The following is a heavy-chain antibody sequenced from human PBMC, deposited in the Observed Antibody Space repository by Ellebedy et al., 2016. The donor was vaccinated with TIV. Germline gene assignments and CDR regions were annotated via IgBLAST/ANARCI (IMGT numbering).Heavy chain of an antibody. J-gene: IGHJ4*02. Sequence: ASVKVSCXASGYTFTGYYMHWVRQAPGQGLEWMGWINPNSGGTNYAQKFQGRVTMTRDTSISTAYMELSRLRSDDTAVYYCARDPPKPLYSSGWYLLDYWGQGTLVTVSS. CDR3: ARDPPKPLYSSGWYLLDY. CDR2: INPNSGGT. D-gene: IGHD6-19*01. CDR1: GYTFTGYY. V-gene: IGHV1-2*02.